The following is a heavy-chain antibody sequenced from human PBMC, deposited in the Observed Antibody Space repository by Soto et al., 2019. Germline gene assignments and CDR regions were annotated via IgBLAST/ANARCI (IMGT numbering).Heavy chain of an antibody. CDR3: AGGGVRGFFFRTRDYYGMYV. Sequence: PGESLKISCKGSGYNFTNYWIGWLRQMPGKGLESMGIIYPGDSDTRYSPSFQGQVTISADKSISTAYLQWSSLKASDTAMYYCAGGGVRGFFFRTRDYYGMYVFSLRTTVTVSS. CDR1: GYNFTNYW. V-gene: IGHV5-51*01. CDR2: IYPGDSDT. J-gene: IGHJ6*02. D-gene: IGHD3-10*01.